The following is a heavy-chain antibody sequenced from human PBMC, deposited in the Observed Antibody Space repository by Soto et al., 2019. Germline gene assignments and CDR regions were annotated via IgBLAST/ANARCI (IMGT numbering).Heavy chain of an antibody. D-gene: IGHD6-19*01. V-gene: IGHV5-51*01. J-gene: IGHJ4*02. CDR1: GYSFTNYW. CDR3: AIQYPQDSSAWYN. CDR2: IYPGDSDT. Sequence: GESLKISCKASGYSFTNYWIGWVRQMPGKGLEWMGTIYPGDSDTRYSPSFQGQVTFPVDKSINTAYLHWTSLKASDTAIYYCAIQYPQDSSAWYNWGQGTLVTVSS.